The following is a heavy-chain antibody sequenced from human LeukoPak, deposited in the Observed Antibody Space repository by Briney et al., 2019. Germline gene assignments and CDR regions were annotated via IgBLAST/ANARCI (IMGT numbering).Heavy chain of an antibody. CDR1: GGSISSYY. J-gene: IGHJ6*03. Sequence: PSETLSLTCTVSGGSISSYYWSWIRQPPGNGLEWIGYIYYSGSTNYNPSLKSRVTISVDTSKNQFSLKLSSVTAADTAVYYCAGSSTGGYYYMDVWGKGTTVTVSS. CDR2: IYYSGST. V-gene: IGHV4-59*01. CDR3: AGSSTGGYYYMDV. D-gene: IGHD2-2*01.